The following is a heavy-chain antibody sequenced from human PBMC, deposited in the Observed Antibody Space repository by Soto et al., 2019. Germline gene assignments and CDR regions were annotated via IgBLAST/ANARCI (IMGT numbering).Heavy chain of an antibody. J-gene: IGHJ6*02. D-gene: IGHD4-17*01. V-gene: IGHV4-30-4*01. CDR2: LYYTGST. Sequence: QVQLQESGPGVVKPSQTLSLTCTVSGGSFSSGDYYWSWVRQPPGKGLEWIGYLYYTGSTFNNPSLKSRFSISIDTSKTQFSLKLSSVTAADTAVYYCARIHFGDEPSYYYYGMDVWGQGTTVTVSS. CDR1: GGSFSSGDYY. CDR3: ARIHFGDEPSYYYYGMDV.